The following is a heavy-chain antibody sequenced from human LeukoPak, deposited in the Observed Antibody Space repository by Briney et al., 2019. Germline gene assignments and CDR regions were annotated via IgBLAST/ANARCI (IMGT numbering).Heavy chain of an antibody. CDR3: ARHFDGKGSFDF. V-gene: IGHV3-74*01. D-gene: IGHD4-23*01. Sequence: GGSLRLSCAASGFNFTSRWMHWVRQVPGKGLVWVSRISSDGSDTTYADSVKGRFTISRDNVKKIVYLQMRSLRVEDTAVYYCARHFDGKGSFDFWGQGTLVTVSS. CDR2: ISSDGSDT. J-gene: IGHJ5*01. CDR1: GFNFTSRW.